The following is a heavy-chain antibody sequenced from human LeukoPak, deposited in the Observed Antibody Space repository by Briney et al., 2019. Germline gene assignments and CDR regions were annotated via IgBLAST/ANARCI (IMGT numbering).Heavy chain of an antibody. CDR2: ISGSGGST. V-gene: IGHV3-23*01. CDR3: AKDIGYYGSGSSYCFDY. J-gene: IGHJ4*02. D-gene: IGHD3-10*01. CDR1: GFTFSSYA. Sequence: GGPLRLSCAASGFTFSSYAMHWVRQAPGKGLEWVSAISGSGGSTYYADSVKGRFTISRDNSKNTLYLQMNSLRAEDTAVYYCAKDIGYYGSGSSYCFDYWGQGTLVTVSS.